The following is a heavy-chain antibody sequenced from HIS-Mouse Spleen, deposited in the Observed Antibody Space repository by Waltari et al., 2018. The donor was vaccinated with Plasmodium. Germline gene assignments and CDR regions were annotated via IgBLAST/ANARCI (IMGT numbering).Heavy chain of an antibody. CDR1: GFTFSSYG. V-gene: IGHV3-30*18. Sequence: QVQLVESGGGVVQPGRSLRLSCAASGFTFSSYGMHWVRQAPGKGVEGVAVISYDGSNKYYADSVKGRLTISRDNSKNTLYLQMNSLRAEDTAVYYWAKDRRSSSWYVDYWGQGTLVTVSS. J-gene: IGHJ4*02. CDR3: AKDRRSSSWYVDY. D-gene: IGHD6-13*01. CDR2: ISYDGSNK.